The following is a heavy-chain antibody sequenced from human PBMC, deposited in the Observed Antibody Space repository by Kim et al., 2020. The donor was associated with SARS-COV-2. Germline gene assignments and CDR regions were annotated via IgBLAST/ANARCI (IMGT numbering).Heavy chain of an antibody. V-gene: IGHV1-2*06. D-gene: IGHD3-10*01. CDR2: INPNTGGT. CDR3: ARDSFGSGAVNWFGP. Sequence: ASVKVSCKASGYTFTGYYIHWVRQAPGQGLEWMGRINPNTGGTIYAQNFQGRITMTRDTSISTVYMELSRLRSDDADDTAVYYCARDSFGSGAVNWFGPWGQGTVVTVSS. CDR1: GYTFTGYY. J-gene: IGHJ5*02.